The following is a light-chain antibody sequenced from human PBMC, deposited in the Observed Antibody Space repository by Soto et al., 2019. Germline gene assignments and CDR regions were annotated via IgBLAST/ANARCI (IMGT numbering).Light chain of an antibody. CDR3: QQYNSYSLT. CDR2: DAS. J-gene: IGKJ4*01. Sequence: DIQMTQSPSTLSASVGDGFTIAFRASQSISSWLAWYQQKPGKAPKLLIYDASSLESGVPSRFSGSRSGTEFTLTISSLQPDDFATYYCQQYNSYSLTFGGGTKVDI. CDR1: QSISSW. V-gene: IGKV1-5*01.